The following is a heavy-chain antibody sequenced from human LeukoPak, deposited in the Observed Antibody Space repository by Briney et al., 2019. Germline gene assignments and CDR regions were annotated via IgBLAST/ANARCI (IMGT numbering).Heavy chain of an antibody. Sequence: GGSLRLSCAASGFTFSSYAMHWVRQAPGKGLEWVAVISYDGSNKYYADSVKGRFTISRDNAKNSLYLQMNSLRAEDTAVYYCARNHWGLYWGQGTLVTVSS. CDR3: ARNHWGLY. CDR1: GFTFSSYA. V-gene: IGHV3-30-3*01. J-gene: IGHJ4*02. D-gene: IGHD7-27*01. CDR2: ISYDGSNK.